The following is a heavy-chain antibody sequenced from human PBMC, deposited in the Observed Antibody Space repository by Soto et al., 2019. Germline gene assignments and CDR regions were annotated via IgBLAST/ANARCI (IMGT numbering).Heavy chain of an antibody. CDR2: IVVGSGNT. D-gene: IGHD3-22*01. V-gene: IGHV1-58*01. CDR1: VFIFISSA. Sequence: SVTVSRMASVFIFISSALHGVRQARGQRLEWIGWIVVGSGNTNYAQKLQGRVTMTTDTSTSTAYMELRSLRSDDTAVYYCARVRYYYDSSGPIHYWRQGTLVTVSS. CDR3: ARVRYYYDSSGPIHY. J-gene: IGHJ4*02.